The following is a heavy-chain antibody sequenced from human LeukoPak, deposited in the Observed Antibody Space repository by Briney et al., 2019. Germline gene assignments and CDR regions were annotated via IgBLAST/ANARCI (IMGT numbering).Heavy chain of an antibody. CDR1: GYTFTSYA. J-gene: IGHJ4*02. CDR3: ARVPYGSGSQFDY. D-gene: IGHD3-10*01. Sequence: GASVKVSCKASGYTFTSYAMHWVRQAPGQRLEWMGWINAGNGNTKYSQKFQSRVTITRDTSASTAYMELSSLRSEDTAVYYCARVPYGSGSQFDYWGQGTLVTVSS. V-gene: IGHV1-3*01. CDR2: INAGNGNT.